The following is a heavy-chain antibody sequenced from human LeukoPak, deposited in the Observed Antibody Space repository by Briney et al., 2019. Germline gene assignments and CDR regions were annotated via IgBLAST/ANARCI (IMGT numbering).Heavy chain of an antibody. CDR1: GFTFSDYY. CDR2: ISSSGSTI. Sequence: GSLRLSCAASGFTFSDYYMSWIRQAPGKGLEWVSYISSSGSTIYYADSVKGRFTISRDNAKNSLYLQMNSLRAEDTAVYYCARDPTSDYYMDVWGKGTTVTVSS. D-gene: IGHD3-16*01. CDR3: ARDPTSDYYMDV. J-gene: IGHJ6*03. V-gene: IGHV3-11*04.